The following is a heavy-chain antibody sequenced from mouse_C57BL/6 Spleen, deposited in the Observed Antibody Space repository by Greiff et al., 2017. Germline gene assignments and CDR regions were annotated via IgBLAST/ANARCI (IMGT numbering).Heavy chain of an antibody. D-gene: IGHD2-3*01. V-gene: IGHV1-18*01. J-gene: IGHJ4*01. CDR3: GRRGLLRYYYAMDD. CDR2: INPNNGGT. Sequence: VQLQQSGPELVKPGASVKIPCKASGYTFTDYNMDWVKQSHGKSLEWIGDINPNNGGTIYNQKVKGKATLTVDKSSSTAYRELRSLTSEDTSVDYCGRRGLLRYYYAMDDWGQGTSVTVSS. CDR1: GYTFTDYN.